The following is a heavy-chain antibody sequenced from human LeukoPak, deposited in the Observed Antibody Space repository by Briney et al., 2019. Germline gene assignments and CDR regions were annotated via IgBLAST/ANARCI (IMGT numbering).Heavy chain of an antibody. CDR3: AREVRYYYGSGTKIDAFDI. J-gene: IGHJ3*02. V-gene: IGHV1-2*02. CDR1: GYTFTAYY. CDR2: INPNTGGT. D-gene: IGHD3-10*01. Sequence: GASVKVSCKASGYTFTAYYMHWVRQAPGQGLEWMGWINPNTGGTDYAQRFQGRVTMTRDTSISTAYMELSRLRSDDTAVYYCAREVRYYYGSGTKIDAFDIWGQGTMVTVSS.